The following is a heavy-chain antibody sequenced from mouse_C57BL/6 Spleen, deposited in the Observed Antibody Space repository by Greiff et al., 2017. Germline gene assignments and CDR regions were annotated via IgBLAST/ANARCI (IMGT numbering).Heavy chain of an antibody. CDR3: ARSTAEATYYAMDY. CDR2: INPSNGGT. D-gene: IGHD3-2*02. CDR1: GYTFTSYW. Sequence: QVHVKQPGTELVKPGASVKLSCQASGYTFTSYWMHWVKQRPGQGLEWIGNINPSNGGTNYNEKFKSKATLTVDKSSSTAYMQLSSLTSEDSAVYYYARSTAEATYYAMDYWGQGTSETVSS. J-gene: IGHJ4*01. V-gene: IGHV1-53*01.